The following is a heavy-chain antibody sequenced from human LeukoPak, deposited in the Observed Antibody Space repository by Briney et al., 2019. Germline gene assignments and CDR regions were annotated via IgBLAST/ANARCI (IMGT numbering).Heavy chain of an antibody. J-gene: IGHJ3*01. CDR1: GFTFRTYG. V-gene: IGHV3-30*02. D-gene: IGHD3-16*01. CDR2: IRYDGSAK. CDR3: AKRADYYDSSRALYDAFDL. Sequence: GRSLRLSCAASGFTFRTYGMHWVRQAPGKGLEWVTFIRYDGSAKFYADSVRGRFTISRDNSKNALFLQLNSLRVEDTAVYYCAKRADYYDSSRALYDAFDLWGQGTMVTVSS.